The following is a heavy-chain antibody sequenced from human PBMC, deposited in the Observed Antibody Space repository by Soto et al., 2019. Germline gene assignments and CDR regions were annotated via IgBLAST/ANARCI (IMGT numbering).Heavy chain of an antibody. D-gene: IGHD3-9*01. CDR2: IYHRGST. CDR3: ARAQYDILTGYYHFDY. J-gene: IGHJ4*02. V-gene: IGHV4-30-2*01. CDR1: GGSISSGGYS. Sequence: QLQLQESGSGLVKPSQTLSLTCAVSGGSISSGGYSWSWIRQPPGKGLVWIGYIYHRGSTYYNPALKSRVTISVDRSKNQFSLKLRSVTAADTAVYYCARAQYDILTGYYHFDYWGQGTLATVSS.